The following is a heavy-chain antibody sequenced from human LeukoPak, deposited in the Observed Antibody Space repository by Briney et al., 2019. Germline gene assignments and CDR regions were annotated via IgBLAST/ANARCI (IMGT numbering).Heavy chain of an antibody. Sequence: ASVKVSCKASGYTFTGYYLHWVRLAPGRGVEWLGWINPNSGGTTYAQKFRGRVTMTRDTSINTAYMELSGLISNDTAVYYCARSDDLPGDFDCWGQGTLVTVSS. J-gene: IGHJ4*02. V-gene: IGHV1-2*02. CDR2: INPNSGGT. CDR1: GYTFTGYY. CDR3: ARSDDLPGDFDC. D-gene: IGHD1-1*01.